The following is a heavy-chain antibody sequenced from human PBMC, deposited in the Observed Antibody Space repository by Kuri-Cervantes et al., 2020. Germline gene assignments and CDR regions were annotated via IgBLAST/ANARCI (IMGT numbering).Heavy chain of an antibody. CDR1: GFTFSNYW. CDR2: IKQDGSEK. V-gene: IGHV3-7*01. Sequence: GGSLRLSCAASGFTFSNYWMSWVRQAPGKGLEWVANIKQDGSEKYYVDSVKGRFTISRDNAKNSLYLQMNSLRAEDTAVYYCARVGYNSSGPGAFDIWGQGTMV. CDR3: ARVGYNSSGPGAFDI. D-gene: IGHD3-22*01. J-gene: IGHJ3*02.